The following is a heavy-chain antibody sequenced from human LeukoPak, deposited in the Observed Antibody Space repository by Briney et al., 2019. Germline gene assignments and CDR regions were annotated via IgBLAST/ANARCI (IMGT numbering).Heavy chain of an antibody. J-gene: IGHJ4*02. CDR2: IYYSGST. D-gene: IGHD3-16*02. Sequence: NPSETLSLTCTVSGGSISSSSYYWGWIRQPPGKGLEWIGSIYYSGSTYYNPSLKSRVTISVDTSKNQFSLKLSSVTAADTAVYYCARHGDYVWGGYRYLAWTPPYYFDYWGQGTLVTVSS. V-gene: IGHV4-39*01. CDR1: GGSISSSSYY. CDR3: ARHGDYVWGGYRYLAWTPPYYFDY.